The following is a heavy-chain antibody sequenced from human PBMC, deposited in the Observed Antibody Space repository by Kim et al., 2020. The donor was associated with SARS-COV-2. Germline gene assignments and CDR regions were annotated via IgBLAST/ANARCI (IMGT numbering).Heavy chain of an antibody. Sequence: GGSLRLSCVASGFSATTRHMAWVRQSPEKGLEWVAGLNKGNNIYYADSVQGRFTIARDNSKNTLYLQMNSLRVDDTAVYSCARDRGEPSGWPVFDYWGQGTLVTVSS. CDR3: ARDRGEPSGWPVFDY. CDR1: GFSATTRH. V-gene: IGHV3-53*01. CDR2: LNKGNNI. J-gene: IGHJ4*02. D-gene: IGHD6-19*01.